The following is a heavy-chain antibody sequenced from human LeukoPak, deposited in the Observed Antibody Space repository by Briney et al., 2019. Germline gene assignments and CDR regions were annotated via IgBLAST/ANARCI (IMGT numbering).Heavy chain of an antibody. CDR3: TTISAAGTWGRYYYYMDV. CDR2: IKRKTDGGTT. CDR1: GFTFSNAW. V-gene: IGHV3-15*01. D-gene: IGHD6-13*01. J-gene: IGHJ6*03. Sequence: GGSLRLSCAASGFTFSNAWMTWVRQAPGKGLEWVGRIKRKTDGGTTDYAAPVKGRFTISRDDSKNTLYLQMNSPKTEDTAVYYCTTISAAGTWGRYYYYMDVWGKGTTVTVSS.